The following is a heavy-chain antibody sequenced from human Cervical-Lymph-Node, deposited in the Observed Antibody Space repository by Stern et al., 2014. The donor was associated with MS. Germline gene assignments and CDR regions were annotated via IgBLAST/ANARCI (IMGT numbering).Heavy chain of an antibody. CDR3: ARDGASSWYAGPPADY. Sequence: EVQLVESGGGLVQPGGPLRLSCTASGFTFSNYAMNWVRQAPGKGLEWVAYISSSSSTIYYACSVKGRFTISRDNAKNSLYLQMNSLRDEDTSVYYCARDGASSWYAGPPADYWGQGTLVTVSS. V-gene: IGHV3-48*02. CDR1: GFTFSNYA. J-gene: IGHJ4*02. D-gene: IGHD6-13*01. CDR2: ISSSSSTI.